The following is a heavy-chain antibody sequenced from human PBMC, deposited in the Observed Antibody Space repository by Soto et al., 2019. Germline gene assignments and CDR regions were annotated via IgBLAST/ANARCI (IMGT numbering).Heavy chain of an antibody. D-gene: IGHD4-17*01. CDR3: ARARDYGDLRRGSFDY. J-gene: IGHJ4*02. Sequence: SETLSLTCTVSGGSISSGGYYWSWIRQHPGKGLEWIGYIYYSGSTYYNPSLKSRVTISVDTSKNQFSLKLSSVTAADTAVYYCARARDYGDLRRGSFDYWGQGTPVTVSS. CDR1: GGSISSGGYY. CDR2: IYYSGST. V-gene: IGHV4-31*03.